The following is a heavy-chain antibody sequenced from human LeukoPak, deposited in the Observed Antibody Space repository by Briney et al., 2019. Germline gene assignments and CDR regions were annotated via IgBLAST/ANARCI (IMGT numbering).Heavy chain of an antibody. D-gene: IGHD2-15*01. CDR2: ISWNSGSI. Sequence: PGRSLRLSCAASGFTFDDYAMHWVRQAPGKGLEWVSGISWNSGSIDYADSVKGRFTISRDNAKNSLYLQMNSLRAEDTALYYCAKDRNRWCSGGSCSAFDYWGQGTLVTVSS. CDR3: AKDRNRWCSGGSCSAFDY. J-gene: IGHJ4*02. CDR1: GFTFDDYA. V-gene: IGHV3-9*01.